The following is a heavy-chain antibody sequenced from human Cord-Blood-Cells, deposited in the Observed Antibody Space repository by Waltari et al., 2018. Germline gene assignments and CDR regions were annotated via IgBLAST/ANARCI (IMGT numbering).Heavy chain of an antibody. CDR1: GFTFSSYG. J-gene: IGHJ6*02. D-gene: IGHD6-13*01. Sequence: QVQLVESGAGVVQPGRSLRLSCAASGFTFSSYGMPWVRQAPGKGVEWVAVIWYDGSNKYYADSVKGRFTISRDNSKNTLYLQMNSLRAEDTAVYYCARDDSSSSGEYYYYGMDVWGQGP. V-gene: IGHV3-33*01. CDR2: IWYDGSNK. CDR3: ARDDSSSSGEYYYYGMDV.